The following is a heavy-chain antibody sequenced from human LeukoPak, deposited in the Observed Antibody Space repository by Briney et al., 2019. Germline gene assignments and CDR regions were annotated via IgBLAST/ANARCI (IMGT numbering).Heavy chain of an antibody. CDR3: ARDKAICSSTSCYSYFDY. D-gene: IGHD2-2*02. CDR2: IYTSGST. CDR1: GGSISSYY. Sequence: SETLSLTCSVSGGSISSYYWSCIRQPAGKGLEWSGSIYTSGSTNYNPSLKSRVTMSVDTSKNQFSLKLSSVTAADTAVYYCARDKAICSSTSCYSYFDYWGQGTLVTVSS. V-gene: IGHV4-4*07. J-gene: IGHJ4*02.